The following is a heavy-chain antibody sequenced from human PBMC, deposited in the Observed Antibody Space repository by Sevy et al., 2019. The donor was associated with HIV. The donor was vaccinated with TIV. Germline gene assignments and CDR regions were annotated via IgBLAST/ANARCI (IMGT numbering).Heavy chain of an antibody. CDR2: IYPGDSDT. Sequence: GESLKISCKGSGYSFTSYWIGWVRQMPGKGLEWMGIIYPGDSDTRYSPSFQGQVTITADKSISTAYLQWSSLKASDTAMYYCAGRHSPFGGISFYWYFDLWGRGTLVTVSS. CDR1: GYSFTSYW. J-gene: IGHJ2*01. D-gene: IGHD2-15*01. V-gene: IGHV5-51*01. CDR3: AGRHSPFGGISFYWYFDL.